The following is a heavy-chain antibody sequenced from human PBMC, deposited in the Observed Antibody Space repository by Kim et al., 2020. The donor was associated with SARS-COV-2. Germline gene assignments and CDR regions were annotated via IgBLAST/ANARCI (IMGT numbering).Heavy chain of an antibody. Sequence: SETLSLTCTVSGGSISSSSYYWGWIRQPPGKGLEWIGSIYYSGSTYYNPSLKSRVTISVDTSKNQFSLKLSSVTAADTAVYYCARISMTRHYFDYWGQGTLVTVSS. CDR1: GGSISSSSYY. D-gene: IGHD3-22*01. CDR2: IYYSGST. J-gene: IGHJ4*02. V-gene: IGHV4-39*01. CDR3: ARISMTRHYFDY.